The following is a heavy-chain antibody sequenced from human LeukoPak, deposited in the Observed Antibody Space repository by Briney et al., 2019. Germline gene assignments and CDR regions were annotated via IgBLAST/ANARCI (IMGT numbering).Heavy chain of an antibody. J-gene: IGHJ5*02. CDR2: INPNSGGT. Sequence: GASVKVSCKASEYTFTGYYMHWVRQAPGQGLEWMGWINPNSGGTNYAQKLQGRVTMTTDTSTSTAYMELRSLRSDDTAVYYCARDLISSVRFLEWFTQKNWFDPWGQGTLVTVSS. D-gene: IGHD3-3*01. CDR1: EYTFTGYY. V-gene: IGHV1-2*02. CDR3: ARDLISSVRFLEWFTQKNWFDP.